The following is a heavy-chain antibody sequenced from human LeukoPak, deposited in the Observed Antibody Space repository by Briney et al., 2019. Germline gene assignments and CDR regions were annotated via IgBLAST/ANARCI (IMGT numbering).Heavy chain of an antibody. CDR3: ARLFPAYYGSGSYYPLIRYFDY. Sequence: SETLSLTCAVSGASISGSGYYWSWIRQPPGKGLEWIGEINHSGSTNYNPSLKSRVTISVDTSKNQFSLKLSSVTAADTAVYYCARLFPAYYGSGSYYPLIRYFDYWGQGTLVTVSS. D-gene: IGHD3-10*01. V-gene: IGHV4-34*01. CDR2: INHSGST. CDR1: GASISGSGYY. J-gene: IGHJ4*02.